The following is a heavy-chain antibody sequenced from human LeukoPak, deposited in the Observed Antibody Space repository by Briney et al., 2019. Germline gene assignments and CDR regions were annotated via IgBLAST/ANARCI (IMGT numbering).Heavy chain of an antibody. CDR3: ARDHSPLTVAAANWFDP. J-gene: IGHJ5*02. V-gene: IGHV3-66*01. D-gene: IGHD6-13*01. CDR2: IYSGGST. Sequence: GGSLRLSCAASGFTVSSNYMSWVRQAPGKGLEWVSVIYSGGSTYYADSVKGRFTISRDNSKNTPYLQMNSLRAEDTAVYYCARDHSPLTVAAANWFDPWGQGTLVTVSS. CDR1: GFTVSSNY.